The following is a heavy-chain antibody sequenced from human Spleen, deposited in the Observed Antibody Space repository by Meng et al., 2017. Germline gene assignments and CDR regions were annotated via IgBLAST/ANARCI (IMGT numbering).Heavy chain of an antibody. D-gene: IGHD2-2*03. CDR3: ANMDVD. J-gene: IGHJ4*02. V-gene: IGHV3-7*01. CDR1: GITVKIRW. Sequence: GESLKISCAASGITVKIRWMAWIRRAPGKGLEWVATINDDGSRKYYVGSVQGRFTISRDDTKNSLHLQMNSLTAKDTAVYYCANMDVDWGQGTLVTVSS. CDR2: INDDGSRK.